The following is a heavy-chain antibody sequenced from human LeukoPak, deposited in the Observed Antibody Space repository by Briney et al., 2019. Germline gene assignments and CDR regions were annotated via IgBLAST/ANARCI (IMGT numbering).Heavy chain of an antibody. CDR3: VSDSNYHPDC. D-gene: IGHD4-11*01. Sequence: GGSLRLSCAASGFTFGDYWMHWVRQAPGKGLVWVSRIISDGSSASYADSVKGRFTMSRDNAKNTLHLQMNSLRVEDTAVYYCVSDSNYHPDCWGQGTLVTVSS. CDR2: IISDGSSA. CDR1: GFTFGDYW. J-gene: IGHJ4*02. V-gene: IGHV3-74*01.